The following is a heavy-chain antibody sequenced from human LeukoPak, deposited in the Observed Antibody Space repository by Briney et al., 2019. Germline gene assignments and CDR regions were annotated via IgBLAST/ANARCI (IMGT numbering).Heavy chain of an antibody. CDR2: ISYDGSNK. V-gene: IGHV3-30*04. D-gene: IGHD3-10*01. CDR1: GFTFSSYA. Sequence: GGSLRLSCAASGFTFSSYAMHWVRQAPGKGLEWVAVISYDGSNKYYADSVKGRFTISRDSSKNTLYLQMNSLRAEDTAVYYCAREFSYGSGSYLDYWGQGTLITVSS. CDR3: AREFSYGSGSYLDY. J-gene: IGHJ4*02.